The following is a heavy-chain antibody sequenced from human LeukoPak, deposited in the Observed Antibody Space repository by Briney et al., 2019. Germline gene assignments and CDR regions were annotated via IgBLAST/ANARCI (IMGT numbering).Heavy chain of an antibody. V-gene: IGHV3-7*01. CDR2: VQHIGGET. Sequence: GGSLRLSCAGSGFTFSNSWMGWVRQAPGKGLEWVANVQHIGGETYYVDSVKGRFTISRDNAKNSVYLQMNSLGADDTAVYYCATYSILNAREFRYWGQGTLITVTS. CDR3: ATYSILNAREFRY. D-gene: IGHD4-11*01. CDR1: GFTFSNSW. J-gene: IGHJ1*01.